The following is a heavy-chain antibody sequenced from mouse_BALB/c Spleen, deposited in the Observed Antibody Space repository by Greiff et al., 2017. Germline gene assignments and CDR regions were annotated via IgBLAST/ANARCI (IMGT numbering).Heavy chain of an antibody. J-gene: IGHJ4*01. D-gene: IGHD1-1*01. Sequence: VQLVESGPGLVAPSQSLSITCTVSGLSFTGSGVTWVRQPPGKGLEWLGMIWGDGSTDYNSALKSRLSISKDNTKRQVFLKMNSLQTDDTARYDCAREGGYYGSYAMDYWGQGTSVTVSS. CDR1: GLSFTGSG. CDR3: AREGGYYGSYAMDY. V-gene: IGHV2-6-7*01. CDR2: IWGDGST.